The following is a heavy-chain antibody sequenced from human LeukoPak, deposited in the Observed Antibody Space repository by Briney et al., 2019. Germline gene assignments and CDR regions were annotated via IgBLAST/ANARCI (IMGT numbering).Heavy chain of an antibody. D-gene: IGHD2-15*01. V-gene: IGHV1-2*02. CDR1: GYTFTGYY. Sequence: ASVKVSCKASGYTFTGYYMHWVRQAPGQGLEWMGWINPNSGGTNYAQKFQGRVTMTRDTSISTAYMELSRLRSDETAVYYCARGHFGRYCSGGSCYLDYWGQGTLVTVSS. CDR3: ARGHFGRYCSGGSCYLDY. CDR2: INPNSGGT. J-gene: IGHJ4*02.